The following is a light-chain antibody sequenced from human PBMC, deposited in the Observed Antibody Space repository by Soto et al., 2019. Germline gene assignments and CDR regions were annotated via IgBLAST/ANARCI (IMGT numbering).Light chain of an antibody. CDR3: QQYDNWPPIN. J-gene: IGKJ5*01. V-gene: IGKV3-15*01. CDR1: QSVSSN. Sequence: EVVMTQSPATLSVSPGERATLSCRASQSVSSNLAWYQQKHGQAPRLLIYGASTRATGIPARFSGSGYGTEFTLTISSLQSEDFAVYYCQQYDNWPPINFGKGTRLEI. CDR2: GAS.